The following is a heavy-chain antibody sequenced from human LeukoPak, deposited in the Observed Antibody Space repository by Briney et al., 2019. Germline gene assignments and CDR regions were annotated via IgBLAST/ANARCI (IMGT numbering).Heavy chain of an antibody. J-gene: IGHJ6*03. D-gene: IGHD2-15*01. CDR2: IHYSGST. Sequence: SETLSLTCNVSGGSISSSSYYWGWIRQPPGKGLEWIGSIHYSGSTYYNPSLQSRVTISIDTSKNQFSLKLRFVTAADTAVYYCARVRCSGGSCPYYYYYYYMDVWGKGTTVTVSS. CDR3: ARVRCSGGSCPYYYYYYYMDV. CDR1: GGSISSSSYY. V-gene: IGHV4-39*07.